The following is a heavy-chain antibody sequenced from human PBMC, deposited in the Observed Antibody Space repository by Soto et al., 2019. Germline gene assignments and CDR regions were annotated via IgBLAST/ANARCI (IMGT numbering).Heavy chain of an antibody. D-gene: IGHD1-26*01. CDR1: GGSISSDDYY. Sequence: QVQLQESGPGLVKPSQTLSLTCTVSGGSISSDDYYWSWIRQPPGKGLEWIAYMYYSGSTYYDPSRKSRVAISVDTSKNQCSLKLSSVTAADTAVYYCARGEGYALDVWGQGTTVTVSS. J-gene: IGHJ6*02. CDR3: ARGEGYALDV. V-gene: IGHV4-30-4*01. CDR2: MYYSGST.